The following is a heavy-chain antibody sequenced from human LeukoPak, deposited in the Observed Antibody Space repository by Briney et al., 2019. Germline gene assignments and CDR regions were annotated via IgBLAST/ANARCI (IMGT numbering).Heavy chain of an antibody. CDR1: GGSISSGSYY. V-gene: IGHV4-39*07. CDR2: IFYSGST. J-gene: IGHJ4*02. Sequence: SETLSLTCTVSGGSISSGSYYWGWIRQPPGQGLEWIGSIFYSGSTYYNPSLKSRVTISVDTSKNQFSLKLTSVTAADTAVYYCARDPTRASLYYFDYWGQGTLVTVSS. CDR3: ARDPTRASLYYFDY.